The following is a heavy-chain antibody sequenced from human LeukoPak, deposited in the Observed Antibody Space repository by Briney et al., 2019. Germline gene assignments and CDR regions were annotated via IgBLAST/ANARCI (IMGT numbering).Heavy chain of an antibody. CDR3: ARDFCTGCNYYFYGMDV. Sequence: PGGSLRLSCAASGFTFDDYVMHWVRHAPGRGLEWVSGISRDSANIGYADSVKGRFTISRDNAKNSLYLQMNSLTTEDTALYYCARDFCTGCNYYFYGMDVWGRGTTVTVSS. CDR1: GFTFDDYV. J-gene: IGHJ6*02. D-gene: IGHD2-2*01. V-gene: IGHV3-9*01. CDR2: ISRDSANI.